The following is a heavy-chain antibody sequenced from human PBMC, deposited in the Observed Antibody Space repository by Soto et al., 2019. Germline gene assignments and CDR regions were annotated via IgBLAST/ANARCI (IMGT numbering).Heavy chain of an antibody. D-gene: IGHD3-3*01. V-gene: IGHV4-39*01. CDR1: GGSISSSSYY. CDR3: ASQHDDCWSTRNEFDS. Sequence: SEPLSLTCTVSGGSISSSSYYWGWIRQPPGKGLEWIGSIYYSGSTYYNPSLKSRVTISVDTSKNQFSLKLSSVTAADTAVYYCASQHDDCWSTRNEFDSWGQGTMLTVS. J-gene: IGHJ3*02. CDR2: IYYSGST.